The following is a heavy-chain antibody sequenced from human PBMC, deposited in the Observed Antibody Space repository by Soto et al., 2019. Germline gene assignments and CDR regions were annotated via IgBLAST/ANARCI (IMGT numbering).Heavy chain of an antibody. V-gene: IGHV3-33*01. D-gene: IGHD6-6*01. J-gene: IGHJ4*02. Sequence: GGSLRLSCAASGFTFSSYGMHWVRQAPGKGLEWVAVIWYDGSNKYYADSVKGRFTISRDNSKNTLYLQMNSLRAEDTAVYYCAREGYSSSRDFDYWGQGTLVTVSS. CDR3: AREGYSSSRDFDY. CDR1: GFTFSSYG. CDR2: IWYDGSNK.